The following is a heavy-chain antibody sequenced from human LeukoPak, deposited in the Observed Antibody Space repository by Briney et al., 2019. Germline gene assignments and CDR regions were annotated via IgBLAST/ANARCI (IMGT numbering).Heavy chain of an antibody. CDR3: ASSADSSGYYDY. CDR2: VIPIFGTA. J-gene: IGHJ4*02. CDR1: GGTFSSYA. Sequence: ASVKVSCKASGGTFSSYAISWVRQAPGQGLEWMGGVIPIFGTANYAQKFQGRATITTDESTSTAYMELSSLRSEDTAVYYCASSADSSGYYDYWGQGTLVTVSS. D-gene: IGHD3-22*01. V-gene: IGHV1-69*05.